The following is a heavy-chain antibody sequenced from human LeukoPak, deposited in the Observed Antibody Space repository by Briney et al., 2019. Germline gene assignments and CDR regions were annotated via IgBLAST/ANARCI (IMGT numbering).Heavy chain of an antibody. CDR3: ARDGGKRYEIDY. CDR1: GFPFSNNP. J-gene: IGHJ4*02. V-gene: IGHV3-48*01. D-gene: IGHD2-2*01. Sequence: PGGSLRLSCVVSGFPFSNNPMNWVRQAPGKGLEWVSYISTAITTTYYAESVKGRFTISRDNAKNSLYLQMNSLRVEDTAVYYCARDGGKRYEIDYWGQGTLVTASS. CDR2: ISTAITTT.